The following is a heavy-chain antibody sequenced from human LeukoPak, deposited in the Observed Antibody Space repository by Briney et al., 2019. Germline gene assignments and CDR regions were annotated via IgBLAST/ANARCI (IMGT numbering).Heavy chain of an antibody. J-gene: IGHJ5*02. CDR3: AREWGSNYYEWFDP. V-gene: IGHV3-23*01. CDR1: GFTFSSYA. D-gene: IGHD3-3*01. CDR2: LRGSGGGT. Sequence: GGSLRLSCAASGFTFSSYAMSWVRQAPGKGLEWVSALRGSGGGTYYADSVKGRFTISRDNPKNSLYLQMNSLRAEDTAVYYCAREWGSNYYEWFDPWGQGTLVTVSS.